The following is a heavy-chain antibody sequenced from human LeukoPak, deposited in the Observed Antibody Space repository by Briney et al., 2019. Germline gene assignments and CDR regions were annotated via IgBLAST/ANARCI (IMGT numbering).Heavy chain of an antibody. V-gene: IGHV4-31*03. CDR1: GGSISSGGYY. Sequence: SETLSLTCTVSGGSISSGGYYWSWIRQHPGKGLEWIGYIYYSGSTYYNPSLKSRVTISVDTSKNQFSLKLSSVTAADTAVYYCATTPEVYFDYWGQGTLVTVSS. CDR2: IYYSGST. CDR3: ATTPEVYFDY. J-gene: IGHJ4*02.